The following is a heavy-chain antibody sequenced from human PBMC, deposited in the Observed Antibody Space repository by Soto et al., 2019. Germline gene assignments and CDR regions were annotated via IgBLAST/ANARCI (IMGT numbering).Heavy chain of an antibody. J-gene: IGHJ6*02. CDR1: GFTVSSNY. Sequence: EVQLVESGGGLVQPGGSLRLSCAASGFTVSSNYMSWVRQAPGKGLEWVSVIYSGGSTYYADSVKGRFTISRDNSKNTLYLQMNSLRAEDTAVYYCARDGSLAVAGTDDYYGMDVWGQGTTVTVSS. CDR3: ARDGSLAVAGTDDYYGMDV. D-gene: IGHD6-19*01. V-gene: IGHV3-66*01. CDR2: IYSGGST.